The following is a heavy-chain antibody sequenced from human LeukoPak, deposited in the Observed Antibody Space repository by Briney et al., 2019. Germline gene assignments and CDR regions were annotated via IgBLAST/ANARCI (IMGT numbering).Heavy chain of an antibody. J-gene: IGHJ4*02. Sequence: PGGSLRLSCAASGFTFSSYEMNWVRQAPGKGLEWVSYISSSGSTIYYADSVKGRFTISRDNAKKSLYLQMNSLRAEDTAVYYCARGPTEFDYWGQGTLVTVSS. CDR2: ISSSGSTI. V-gene: IGHV3-48*03. CDR1: GFTFSSYE. CDR3: ARGPTEFDY. D-gene: IGHD3-10*01.